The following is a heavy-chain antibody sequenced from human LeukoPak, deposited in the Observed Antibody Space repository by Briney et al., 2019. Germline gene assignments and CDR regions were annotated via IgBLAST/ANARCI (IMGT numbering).Heavy chain of an antibody. CDR3: AKDGGDYVFDS. J-gene: IGHJ4*02. Sequence: SETLSLTCTVSGDSMSGYHWNWIRQPPGKGLEYIGSIYNSGSTDSSYRGSTNYNPSLKSRVILSVDMSKNQFSLQLTAVTTADTAMYFCAKDGGDYVFDSWGQGTQVTVSS. V-gene: IGHV4-59*01. D-gene: IGHD4-17*01. CDR2: IYNSGSTDSSYRGST. CDR1: GDSMSGYH.